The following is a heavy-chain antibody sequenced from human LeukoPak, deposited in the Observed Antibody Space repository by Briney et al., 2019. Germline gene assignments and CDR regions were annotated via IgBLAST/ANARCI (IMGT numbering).Heavy chain of an antibody. CDR2: ISYDGSNK. V-gene: IGHV3-30*01. CDR1: GFTFSSYA. CDR3: ARDFTGALQH. D-gene: IGHD1-14*01. J-gene: IGHJ1*01. Sequence: GGSLRLSCAASGFTFSSYAMHWVRQAPGKGLEWVAVISYDGSNKYYADSVKGRFTISRDNSKNTLYLQMNSLRAEDTAVYYCARDFTGALQHWARAPWSPSPQ.